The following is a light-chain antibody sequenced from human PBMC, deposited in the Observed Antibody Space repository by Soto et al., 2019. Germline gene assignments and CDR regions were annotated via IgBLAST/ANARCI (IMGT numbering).Light chain of an antibody. CDR2: GAS. Sequence: EIGLTQSPGTLSLSPWERTTLSCRASQSISRYLAWYQQKPGQGPRLLIYGASSRATGTPDRFSGSGSGTDFTLTINRLEPEDFAVYYCQQLTDWPPQWTFGQGTKVDI. J-gene: IGKJ1*01. CDR3: QQLTDWPPQWT. CDR1: QSISRY. V-gene: IGKV3D-20*02.